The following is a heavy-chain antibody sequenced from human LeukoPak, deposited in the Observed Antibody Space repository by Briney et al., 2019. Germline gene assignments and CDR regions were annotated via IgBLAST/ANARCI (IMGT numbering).Heavy chain of an antibody. J-gene: IGHJ3*02. Sequence: GGSLRHSCAASGFTFSSYEMNWVRQAPGKGLEWVSYISSSGSTIYYAGSVKGRFTISRDNAKNSLYLQMNSQRAEDTAVYYCARVMGREYSGYDSDAFDIWGQGTMVTVSS. V-gene: IGHV3-48*03. CDR1: GFTFSSYE. CDR2: ISSSGSTI. CDR3: ARVMGREYSGYDSDAFDI. D-gene: IGHD5-12*01.